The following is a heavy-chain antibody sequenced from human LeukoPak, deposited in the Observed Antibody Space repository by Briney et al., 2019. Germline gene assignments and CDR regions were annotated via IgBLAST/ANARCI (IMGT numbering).Heavy chain of an antibody. V-gene: IGHV3-30*04. D-gene: IGHD3-22*01. Sequence: GGSLRLSCAASGFTFSSYAMHWVRQAPGKGLEWVALISYDGSNKYYADSVKGRFTISRDNAKNSLYLQMNSLRAEDTAVYYCATSITMIVVVIEGSFDYWGQGTLVTVSS. CDR3: ATSITMIVVVIEGSFDY. CDR2: ISYDGSNK. CDR1: GFTFSSYA. J-gene: IGHJ4*02.